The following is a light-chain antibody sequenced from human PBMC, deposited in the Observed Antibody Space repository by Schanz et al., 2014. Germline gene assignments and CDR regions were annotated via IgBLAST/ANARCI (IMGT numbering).Light chain of an antibody. V-gene: IGLV1-44*01. CDR1: TSNIGSTT. Sequence: QSVLTQPPSASGTPGQGVTISCSGSTSNIGSTTVNWYQQLPGAAPKLLIYNNYQRPSGVPDRFSASKSGTSASLAISGLQSEDEGDYYCQSYDSSLSACVFGGGTKVTVL. CDR3: QSYDSSLSACV. J-gene: IGLJ3*02. CDR2: NNY.